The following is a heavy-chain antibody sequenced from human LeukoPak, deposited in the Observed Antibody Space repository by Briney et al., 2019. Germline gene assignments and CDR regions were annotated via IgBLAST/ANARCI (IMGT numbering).Heavy chain of an antibody. D-gene: IGHD1-26*01. V-gene: IGHV1-69*01. Sequence: SVKVSCKASGGTFSSYAISWVRQAPGQGLEWMGGIIPIFGTANYAQKFQGRATITADESTSTAYMELSSLRSEDTAVYYCARAPLGATQGAFDIWGQGTMVTVSS. CDR1: GGTFSSYA. J-gene: IGHJ3*02. CDR2: IIPIFGTA. CDR3: ARAPLGATQGAFDI.